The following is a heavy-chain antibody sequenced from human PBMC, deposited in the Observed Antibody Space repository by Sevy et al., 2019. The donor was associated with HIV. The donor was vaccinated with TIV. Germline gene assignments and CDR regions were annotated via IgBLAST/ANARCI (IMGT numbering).Heavy chain of an antibody. CDR1: GGSISSHY. D-gene: IGHD3-10*01. J-gene: IGHJ4*02. CDR2: IYYSGST. CDR3: ARGVSVGGVDY. V-gene: IGHV4-59*11. Sequence: SETLSLTCTVSGGSISSHYWSWIRQPPGKGLEWIGYIYYSGSTNYNPSLKSRVTISVDTSKNHFSLKLSSVTAADTAMYYCARGVSVGGVDYWGQGPLVTVSS.